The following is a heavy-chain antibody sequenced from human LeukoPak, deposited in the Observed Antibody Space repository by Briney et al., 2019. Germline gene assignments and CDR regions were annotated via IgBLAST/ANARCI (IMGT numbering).Heavy chain of an antibody. D-gene: IGHD3-9*01. CDR2: INTDGSST. CDR3: ARTVPGYFFDY. J-gene: IGHJ4*02. V-gene: IGHV3-74*01. Sequence: GGSLRLSCAASGVTFSSYWMHWVRQAPGKGLVWVSRINTDGSSTSYADSVKGRFTISRDNAKNTLYLQMNSLRAEDTAVYYCARTVPGYFFDYWGQGTLVTVSS. CDR1: GVTFSSYW.